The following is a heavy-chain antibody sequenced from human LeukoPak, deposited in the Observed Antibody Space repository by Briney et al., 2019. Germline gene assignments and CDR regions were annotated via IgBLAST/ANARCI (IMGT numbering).Heavy chain of an antibody. Sequence: SQTLSLTCTVSGGSISSGDYYWSWIRQPPGTGLGWIGYIYYSGSTYYDPSLKSRVTISVDTSKNQFSLKLSSVTAADTAVYYCARDYGDYEPHGAFDIWGQGTMVTVSS. CDR3: ARDYGDYEPHGAFDI. CDR1: GGSISSGDYY. D-gene: IGHD4-17*01. V-gene: IGHV4-30-4*01. J-gene: IGHJ3*02. CDR2: IYYSGST.